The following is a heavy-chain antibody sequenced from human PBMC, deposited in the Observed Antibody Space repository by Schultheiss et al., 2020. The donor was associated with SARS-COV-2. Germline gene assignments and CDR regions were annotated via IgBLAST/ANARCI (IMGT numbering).Heavy chain of an antibody. CDR2: ITSNGGRT. D-gene: IGHD3-16*01. Sequence: GGSLRLSCSASGFTFISYAINWVRQAPGKGLEYVSVITSNGGRTYYAGSVKGTITISRDKSKNTLYLEMNSMRAEETAVYYCAKDRAGGVDPYGLDYWGQGTVVTVSS. J-gene: IGHJ4*02. V-gene: IGHV3-64*04. CDR1: GFTFISYA. CDR3: AKDRAGGVDPYGLDY.